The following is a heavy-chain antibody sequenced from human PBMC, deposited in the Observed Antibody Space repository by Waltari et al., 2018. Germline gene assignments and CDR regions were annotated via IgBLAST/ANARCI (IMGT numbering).Heavy chain of an antibody. Sequence: QLQLQESGPGLVKPSETLSLTCTVSGGSISSSSYYWGWFRQPPGKGLEWIGSIYYSGSTYYNPSLKSRVTISVDTSKNQFSLKLSSVTAADTAVYYCARSFRRIAVAVEWGQGTLVTVSS. CDR1: GGSISSSSYY. V-gene: IGHV4-39*01. CDR2: IYYSGST. J-gene: IGHJ4*02. CDR3: ARSFRRIAVAVE. D-gene: IGHD6-19*01.